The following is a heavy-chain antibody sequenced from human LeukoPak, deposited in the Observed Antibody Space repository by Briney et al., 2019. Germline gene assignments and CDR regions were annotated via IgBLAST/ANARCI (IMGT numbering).Heavy chain of an antibody. V-gene: IGHV4-59*01. J-gene: IGHJ4*02. Sequence: PSETLSLTCTVSGGSINSYYWNWLRQPPGKTLEWIRYVSSSGSTNYSPFFKSRLTISLDTSKNQFSLNLRSVTAADTAVYYCARTLKDAYLNAFGYWGQGTLVAVSS. D-gene: IGHD3-16*01. CDR2: VSSSGST. CDR3: ARTLKDAYLNAFGY. CDR1: GGSINSYY.